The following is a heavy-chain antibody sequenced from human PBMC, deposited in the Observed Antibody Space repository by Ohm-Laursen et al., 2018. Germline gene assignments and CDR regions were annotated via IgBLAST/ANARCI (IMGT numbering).Heavy chain of an antibody. CDR1: GYTFTSYD. J-gene: IGHJ6*02. V-gene: IGHV1-8*01. CDR3: ARAVRNQMLSTV. Sequence: GASVKVSCKTYGYTFTSYDISWVRQVSGQGLEWIGWVNPVSKNTVSVKDFRGRVTLTGDTSSSTAYVELRSLTSKDTAIYYCARAVRNQMLSTVWGQGTAVTVSS. D-gene: IGHD2-2*01. CDR2: VNPVSKNT.